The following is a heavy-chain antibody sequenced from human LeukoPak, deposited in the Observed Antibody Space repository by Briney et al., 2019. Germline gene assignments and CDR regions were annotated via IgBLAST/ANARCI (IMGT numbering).Heavy chain of an antibody. V-gene: IGHV3-23*01. CDR2: ISGSGGST. Sequence: GGSLRLSCAASRFTFSSYSMNWVRQAPGKGLEWVSTISGSGGSTYYADSVKGRFTISRDNSKNTLYLQMNSLRAEDTAVYYCAKDLGLSVSDFDYWGQGTLVTVSS. CDR1: RFTFSSYS. CDR3: AKDLGLSVSDFDY. D-gene: IGHD3-16*01. J-gene: IGHJ4*02.